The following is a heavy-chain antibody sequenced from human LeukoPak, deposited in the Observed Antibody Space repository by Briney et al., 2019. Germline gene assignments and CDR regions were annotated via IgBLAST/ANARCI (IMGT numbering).Heavy chain of an antibody. Sequence: GGSLRLSCAASGFTFSSYAMSWVRQAPGKGLEWVSAISGSGGSTYYADSVKGRFTISRDNAKNSLYLQMNSLRAEDTAVYYCARVGGEWEHFDYWGQGTLVTVSS. CDR2: ISGSGGST. V-gene: IGHV3-23*01. J-gene: IGHJ4*02. CDR3: ARVGGEWEHFDY. D-gene: IGHD2-15*01. CDR1: GFTFSSYA.